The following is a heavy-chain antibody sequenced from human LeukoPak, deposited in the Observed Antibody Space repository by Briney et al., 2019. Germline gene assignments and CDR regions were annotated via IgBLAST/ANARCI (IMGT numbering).Heavy chain of an antibody. Sequence: SGTLYLPLTVPGGSISSYYWSWIRQPAGKGLEGIGRIYTSGSTNYIPSLKSRVTMSVHTSKNQFSLKLSSVTAADTAVYYCARDLYNWFDPWGQGTLVTVSS. CDR3: ARDLYNWFDP. CDR1: GGSISSYY. CDR2: IYTSGST. V-gene: IGHV4-4*07. J-gene: IGHJ5*02. D-gene: IGHD2/OR15-2a*01.